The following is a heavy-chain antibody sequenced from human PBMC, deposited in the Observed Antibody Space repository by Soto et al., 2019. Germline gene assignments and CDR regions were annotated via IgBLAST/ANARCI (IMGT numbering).Heavy chain of an antibody. CDR1: GFTFGDYA. CDR3: TALPSALFWPDREFDY. D-gene: IGHD2-21*01. Sequence: GGSLRLSCTASGFTFGDYAMSWFRQAPGKGLEWVGFIRSKAYGGTTEYAASVKGRFTISRDDSKSIAYLQMNSLKTEDTAVYYCTALPSALFWPDREFDYCGQGTPVTVSP. J-gene: IGHJ4*02. CDR2: IRSKAYGGTT. V-gene: IGHV3-49*03.